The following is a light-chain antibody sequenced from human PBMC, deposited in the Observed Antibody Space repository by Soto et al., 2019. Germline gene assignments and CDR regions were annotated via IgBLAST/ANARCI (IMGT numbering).Light chain of an antibody. Sequence: QSALTQPASVSGSPGQSITISCTGTSSDVGTYNYVSWYQHHPGKDPKLIIYEVSNRPSGVSNRFSGSKSGSTASLTISGLQAEDEAAYHCTSYTRDTALVSGHGTTVTV. V-gene: IGLV2-14*01. CDR1: SSDVGTYNY. J-gene: IGLJ1*01. CDR2: EVS. CDR3: TSYTRDTALV.